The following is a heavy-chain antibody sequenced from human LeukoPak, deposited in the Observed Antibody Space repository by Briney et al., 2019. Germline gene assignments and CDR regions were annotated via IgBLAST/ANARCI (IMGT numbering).Heavy chain of an antibody. Sequence: PSETLSLTCTVSGYSISSGYYWGWIRQPPGKGLEWIGSIYHSGSTYYNPSLKSRVTISVDTSKNQFSLKLSSVTAADTAVYYCARDEAAWSQGTLVTVSS. V-gene: IGHV4-38-2*02. CDR3: ARDEAA. CDR2: IYHSGST. CDR1: GYSISSGYY. J-gene: IGHJ5*02.